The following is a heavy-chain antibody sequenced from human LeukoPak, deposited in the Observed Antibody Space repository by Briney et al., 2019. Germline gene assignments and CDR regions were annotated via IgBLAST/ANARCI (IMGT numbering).Heavy chain of an antibody. J-gene: IGHJ5*02. CDR2: MNPNSGNT. Sequence: GASVKVSCKASGYTFTSYDINWVRQATGQGLEWMGWMNPNSGNTGYAQKFQGRVTITRNTSIGTAYMELSSLRSEDTAVYYCARGGDLYDFWSGYYNPWGQGTLVTVSS. D-gene: IGHD3-3*01. CDR1: GYTFTSYD. V-gene: IGHV1-8*03. CDR3: ARGGDLYDFWSGYYNP.